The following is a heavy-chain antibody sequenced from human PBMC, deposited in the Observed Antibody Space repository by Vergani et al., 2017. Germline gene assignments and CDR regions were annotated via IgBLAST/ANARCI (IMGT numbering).Heavy chain of an antibody. Sequence: QVQLQQWGAGLLKPSETLSLTCAVYGGSFNSYYWNWIRQPPGKGLEWIGEINHSGSTNYNPSLKSRVTISVDTSKNQFSLKLSAVTAADTAVYYCARGLTVVVVAATRGMDVWGQXP. J-gene: IGHJ6*02. CDR1: GGSFNSYY. CDR2: INHSGST. CDR3: ARGLTVVVVAATRGMDV. D-gene: IGHD2-15*01. V-gene: IGHV4-34*01.